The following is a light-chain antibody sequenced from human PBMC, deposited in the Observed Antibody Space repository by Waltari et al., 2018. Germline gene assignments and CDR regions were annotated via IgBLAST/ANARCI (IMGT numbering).Light chain of an antibody. V-gene: IGKV3-11*01. J-gene: IGKJ3*01. CDR1: QSVSN. CDR3: QHRDDLGA. Sequence: EIVLAQSPDILSLSPGERAILSCRASQSVSNLAWYQQKPGHTPRLLNSDASNRATDIPARFSGSGSGTDFTLTISSREPEDCAVDYCQHRDDLGAFAPGTRVDI. CDR2: DAS.